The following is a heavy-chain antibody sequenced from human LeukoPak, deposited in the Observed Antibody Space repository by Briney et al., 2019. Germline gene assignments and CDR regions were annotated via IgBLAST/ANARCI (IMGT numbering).Heavy chain of an antibody. CDR1: ARSISSRSYY. D-gene: IGHD6-13*01. CDR2: IYYSGSI. V-gene: IGHV4-39*01. J-gene: IGHJ6*03. CDR3: ARLNIAAAGTGLYYYMDV. Sequence: GSLRLSCTVSARSISSRSYYWGWLRQPPGKGLEGLGSIYYSGSIYYNPSLKCRVTISVDTSKNQCSLKLSSVTAADTAVYYCARLNIAAAGTGLYYYMDVWGKGTTVTVSS.